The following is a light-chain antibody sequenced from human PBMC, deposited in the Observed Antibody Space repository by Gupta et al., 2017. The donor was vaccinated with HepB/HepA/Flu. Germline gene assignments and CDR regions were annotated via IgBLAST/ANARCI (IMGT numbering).Light chain of an antibody. CDR3: QSYDSTSLYV. CDR1: SGSIASNY. CDR2: ETN. J-gene: IGLJ1*01. Sequence: NFMLTQPHSVSESPCQTVTISCTRSSGSIASNYVLWYQQPPGSAPIIVVSETNQRPSRVPNRFSGSIDTSSNSASLTISGLQAEDEADYYCQSYDSTSLYVFGTGTKVPVL. V-gene: IGLV6-57*03.